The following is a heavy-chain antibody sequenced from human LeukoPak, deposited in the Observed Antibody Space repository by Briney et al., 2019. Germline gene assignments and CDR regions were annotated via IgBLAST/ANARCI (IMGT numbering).Heavy chain of an antibody. CDR2: INPNSGGT. Sequence: ASVKVSCKASGYTFSGYYIFWVRRAPGQGLEWMGWINPNSGGTNYAQEFQGRVTMTRDTSITTAYMELSTLRSDDTAVYYCARDLQSSSGYYYVVGYWGQGTLVTVSS. CDR3: ARDLQSSSGYYYVVGY. CDR1: GYTFSGYY. V-gene: IGHV1-2*02. J-gene: IGHJ4*02. D-gene: IGHD3-22*01.